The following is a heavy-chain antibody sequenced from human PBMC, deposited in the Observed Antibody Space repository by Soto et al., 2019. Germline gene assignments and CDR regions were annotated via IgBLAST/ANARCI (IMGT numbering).Heavy chain of an antibody. CDR1: GGSISSYY. J-gene: IGHJ6*02. V-gene: IGHV4-59*08. Sequence: SETLSLTCTVSGGSISSYYWSWIRQPPGKGLEWIGYIYYSGSTNYNPSLKSRVTISVDTSKNQFSLKLSSVTAADTAVYYCARDYYGSGSYWAPGVYYYYGMDVWGQGTTVTVSS. D-gene: IGHD3-10*01. CDR3: ARDYYGSGSYWAPGVYYYYGMDV. CDR2: IYYSGST.